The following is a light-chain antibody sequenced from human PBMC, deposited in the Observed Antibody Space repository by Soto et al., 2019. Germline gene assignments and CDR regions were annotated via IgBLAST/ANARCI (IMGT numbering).Light chain of an antibody. CDR1: QSVTTF. CDR3: QQRTNWPLT. CDR2: DAS. J-gene: IGKJ4*01. Sequence: EIVLTQSPVTLSLSPGERATLSCRASQSVTTFLAWYQQKPGQAPRLLIYDASKRATGIPARFSGIGSGTDFTLTISSLEPEDFAVYYCQQRTNWPLTFGGGTKVEIK. V-gene: IGKV3-11*01.